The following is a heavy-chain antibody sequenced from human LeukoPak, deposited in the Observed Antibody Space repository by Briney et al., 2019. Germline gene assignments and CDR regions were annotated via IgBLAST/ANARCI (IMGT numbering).Heavy chain of an antibody. D-gene: IGHD6-13*01. CDR1: GFTFSSYG. Sequence: SGGSLRLSCAASGFTFSSYGMHWVRQAPGKGLEWVAVISYDGSNKYYADSVKGRFTISRDNSKNTLYLQMNSLRAEDTAVYYCAKDRGIAAAGIDYWGQGTLVTVSS. CDR3: AKDRGIAAAGIDY. CDR2: ISYDGSNK. J-gene: IGHJ4*02. V-gene: IGHV3-30*18.